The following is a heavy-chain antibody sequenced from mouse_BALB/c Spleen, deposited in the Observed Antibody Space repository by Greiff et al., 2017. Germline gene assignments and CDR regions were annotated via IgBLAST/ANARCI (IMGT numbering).Heavy chain of an antibody. Sequence: EVQLVESGPGLVKPSQSLSLTCTVTGYSITSDYAWNWIRQFPGNKLEWMGYISYSGSTSYNPSLKSRISITRDTSKNQFFLQLNSVTTEDTATYYCARTYARYYAMDYWGQGTSVTVSS. V-gene: IGHV3-2*02. CDR1: GYSITSDYA. CDR2: ISYSGST. D-gene: IGHD2-12*01. J-gene: IGHJ4*01. CDR3: ARTYARYYAMDY.